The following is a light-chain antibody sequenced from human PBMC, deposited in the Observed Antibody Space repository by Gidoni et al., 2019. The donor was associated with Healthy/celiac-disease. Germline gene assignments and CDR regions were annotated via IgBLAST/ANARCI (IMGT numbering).Light chain of an antibody. CDR3: AAWDDSLNGSYV. J-gene: IGLJ1*01. CDR1: SSNIGSNT. Sequence: QSVLTQPPSASGTPGQRVTISCSGSSSNIGSNTVNWYQHLPGTAPKLLIYSTNQRPSGVPDRFSGSKSGTSASLAISGLQSEEEDDYYCAAWDDSLNGSYVFGTGTKVTVL. V-gene: IGLV1-44*01. CDR2: STN.